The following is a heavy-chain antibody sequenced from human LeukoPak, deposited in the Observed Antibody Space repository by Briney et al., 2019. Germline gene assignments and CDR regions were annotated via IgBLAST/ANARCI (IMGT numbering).Heavy chain of an antibody. CDR2: IGTIGSNV. CDR3: ARDNWVAIPGLYDP. J-gene: IGHJ5*02. Sequence: PGGSLRLFCAASGFTFSRYSFHWVRQAPGKGLEWVAKIGTIGSNVDYADSVKGRFTISRDNAKNSLYLQMNSLRDDDTAVYYCARDNWVAIPGLYDPWGQGTLVTVSS. V-gene: IGHV3-48*02. D-gene: IGHD2-21*01. CDR1: GFTFSRYS.